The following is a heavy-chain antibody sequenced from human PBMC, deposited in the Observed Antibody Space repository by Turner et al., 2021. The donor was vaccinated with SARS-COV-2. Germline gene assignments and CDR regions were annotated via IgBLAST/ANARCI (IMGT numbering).Heavy chain of an antibody. V-gene: IGHV1-2*02. CDR2: INPNSGGT. CDR3: ARSVSWLQSLTVDY. D-gene: IGHD5-12*01. J-gene: IGHJ4*02. Sequence: QVQLVQSGAEVKKTGASVKVPCKASGYTFAGYYIHWVRQAPGQGLKWMGWINPNSGGTNYAQRFQGRVTMTGDTSISTAYMELSTLRSDDTAVYYCARSVSWLQSLTVDYWGQGTLVTVSS. CDR1: GYTFAGYY.